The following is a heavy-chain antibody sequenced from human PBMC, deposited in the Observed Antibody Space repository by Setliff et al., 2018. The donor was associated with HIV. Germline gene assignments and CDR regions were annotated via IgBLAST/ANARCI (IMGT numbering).Heavy chain of an antibody. J-gene: IGHJ3*02. CDR3: ARLPFITIFGVLNGDDGFDI. CDR2: INPKSGGT. V-gene: IGHV1-2*06. Sequence: ASVKVSCKASGYTFTGYYMHWVRQAPGQGPEWLGRINPKSGGTRYAQKFQGRVSMTRDTAISTAYTELSRLRSDDSAVYYCARLPFITIFGVLNGDDGFDIWGQGTMVTVSS. CDR1: GYTFTGYY. D-gene: IGHD3-3*01.